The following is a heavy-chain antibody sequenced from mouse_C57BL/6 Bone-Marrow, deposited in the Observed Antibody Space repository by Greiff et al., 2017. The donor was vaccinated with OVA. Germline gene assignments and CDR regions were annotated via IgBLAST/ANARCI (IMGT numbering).Heavy chain of an antibody. Sequence: EVQLVESGAELVRPGASVKLSCTASGFNIKDDYMHWVKQRPEQGLEWIGWIDPENGDTEYASKFQGKATITADTSSNTAYLQLSSLTSEDTAVYYCTTNDGYCPLDYWGQGTTLTVSS. CDR2: IDPENGDT. D-gene: IGHD2-3*01. J-gene: IGHJ2*01. V-gene: IGHV14-4*01. CDR3: TTNDGYCPLDY. CDR1: GFNIKDDY.